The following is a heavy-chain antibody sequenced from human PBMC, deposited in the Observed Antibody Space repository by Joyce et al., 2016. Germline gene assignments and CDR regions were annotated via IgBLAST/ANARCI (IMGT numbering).Heavy chain of an antibody. Sequence: QVQLQESGPGLVKPSQTLTLTCTVSGASATSGSFYWSWIRQPAGKGLEWIGRIYTTGSNSYKSSLKSRVTMALDTSKNQVSLKLNSVTAADTAVYYCARSTGGSYLFGMDVWGQGTTVTVSS. CDR3: ARSTGGSYLFGMDV. CDR1: GASATSGSFY. CDR2: IYTTGSN. V-gene: IGHV4-61*02. D-gene: IGHD1-26*01. J-gene: IGHJ6*02.